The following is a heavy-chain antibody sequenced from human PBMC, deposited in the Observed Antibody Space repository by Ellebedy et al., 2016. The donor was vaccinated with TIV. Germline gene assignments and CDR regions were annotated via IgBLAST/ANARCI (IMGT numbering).Heavy chain of an antibody. CDR3: ARGGGYDFDC. CDR1: GFTFSNAW. D-gene: IGHD5-12*01. J-gene: IGHJ4*02. CDR2: IDRHGSEV. V-gene: IGHV3-7*03. Sequence: GESLKISCAASGFTFSNAWMSWVRQAPGKGLEWVANIDRHGSEVHYVDSVEGRFTITRDNAKSSLYLQMNSLRVEDTAVYYCARGGGYDFDCWGQGILVTVSS.